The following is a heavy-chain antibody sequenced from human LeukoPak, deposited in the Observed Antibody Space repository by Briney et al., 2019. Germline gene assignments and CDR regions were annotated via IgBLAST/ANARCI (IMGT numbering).Heavy chain of an antibody. CDR3: AKVRGSYYYMDV. CDR1: GFTFGNNA. D-gene: IGHD3-10*01. Sequence: GGSLGLSCAASGFTFGNNAMTWVRQAPGKGLEWVAGVGGNGVSTSYADSVKGRFTVSRDNSKNTLSLQMNSLRAEDTAVYYCAKVRGSYYYMDVWGKGTTVTVSS. J-gene: IGHJ6*03. V-gene: IGHV3-23*01. CDR2: VGGNGVST.